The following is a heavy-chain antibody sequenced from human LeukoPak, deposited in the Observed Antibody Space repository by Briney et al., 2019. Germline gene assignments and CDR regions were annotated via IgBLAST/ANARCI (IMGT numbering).Heavy chain of an antibody. Sequence: SETLSLTCTVSGGSISSSGYYWGWIRQPPGEGLEWIGSIYYSGNTYYNPSLKSRVTISVDTSKNQFSLKLRSVTAADTAIYFCARNYGLGSYDDYWGQGTLVTVSS. CDR2: IYYSGNT. D-gene: IGHD3-10*01. CDR3: ARNYGLGSYDDY. CDR1: GGSISSSGYY. V-gene: IGHV4-39*01. J-gene: IGHJ4*02.